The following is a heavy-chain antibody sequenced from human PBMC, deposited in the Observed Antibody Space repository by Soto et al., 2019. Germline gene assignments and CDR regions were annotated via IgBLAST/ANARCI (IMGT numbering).Heavy chain of an antibody. CDR1: GGTFSSYA. J-gene: IGHJ4*02. V-gene: IGHV1-69*12. Sequence: QVQLVQSGAEVKKPGSSVKVSCKASGGTFSSYAISWVRQAPGQGLEWMGGIIPIFGTANYAQKFQGRVTXXAXEXXSTAYMELSSLRSEDTAVYYCAREGFEYSSFAFDYWGQGTLVTVSS. CDR2: IIPIFGTA. CDR3: AREGFEYSSFAFDY. D-gene: IGHD6-6*01.